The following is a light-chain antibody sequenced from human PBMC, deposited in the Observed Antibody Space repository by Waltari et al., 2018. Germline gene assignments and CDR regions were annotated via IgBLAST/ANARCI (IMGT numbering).Light chain of an antibody. CDR2: WAS. Sequence: DIMMTQSPDSLAVSLGERATINRKSSQSVLYSSNNKNYLAWYQQKPGQPPILLIYWASTRESGVPDRFSGSGSGTDFTLTISSLQAEDVAVYYCQQYYTTPLTFGGGTKVEIK. CDR3: QQYYTTPLT. J-gene: IGKJ4*01. V-gene: IGKV4-1*01. CDR1: QSVLYSSNNKNY.